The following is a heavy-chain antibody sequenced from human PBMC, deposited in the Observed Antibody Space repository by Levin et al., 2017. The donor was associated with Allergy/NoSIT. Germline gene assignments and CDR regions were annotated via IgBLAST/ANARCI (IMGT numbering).Heavy chain of an antibody. CDR2: ISSGGSTI. V-gene: IGHV3-48*02. CDR3: ARGPDGGAHY. Sequence: GESLKISCAASGFPLSSYSMDLVRQAPGKGLEWVAYISSGGSTIYYADSVKGRFTISRDNAKNSLYLQMNSLRDEDTAVYYCARGPDGGAHYWGQGTLVTVSS. J-gene: IGHJ4*02. CDR1: GFPLSSYS. D-gene: IGHD3-16*01.